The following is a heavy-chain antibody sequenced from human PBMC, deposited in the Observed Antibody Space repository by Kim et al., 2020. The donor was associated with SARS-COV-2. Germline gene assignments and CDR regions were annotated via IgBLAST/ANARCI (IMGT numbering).Heavy chain of an antibody. CDR1: GFTFSNFG. CDR3: AKRTGYHGSGYMDV. J-gene: IGHJ6*02. D-gene: IGHD3-10*01. Sequence: GGSLRLSCVGSGFTFSNFGMNWVRQAPGKGLEWVSAISDSGSSTFDADSVKGRFIISRDNSKNTLYLQMNSLRAEDTAVYYCAKRTGYHGSGYMDVWGQGTTVTVSS. V-gene: IGHV3-23*01. CDR2: ISDSGSST.